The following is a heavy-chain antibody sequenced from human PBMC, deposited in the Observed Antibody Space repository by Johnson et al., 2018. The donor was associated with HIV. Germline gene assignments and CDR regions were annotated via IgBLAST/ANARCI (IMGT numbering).Heavy chain of an antibody. J-gene: IGHJ3*02. D-gene: IGHD5-18*01. V-gene: IGHV3-23*04. CDR3: ARDRGYGDAFDI. CDR2: ISGSGGST. CDR1: GFTFSSYA. Sequence: EVQLVESGGVVVQPGGSLRLSCAASGFTFSSYAMSWVRQAPGKGLEWVSGISGSGGSTYYADSVKGRFTISRDNSKNTLYLQMNSLRVEDTALYYCARDRGYGDAFDIWGQGTMVTVSS.